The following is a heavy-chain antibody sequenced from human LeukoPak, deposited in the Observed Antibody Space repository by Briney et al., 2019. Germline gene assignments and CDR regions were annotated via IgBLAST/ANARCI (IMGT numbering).Heavy chain of an antibody. V-gene: IGHV1-2*02. D-gene: IGHD3-22*01. CDR3: ARYYYYDSSGYYVVRGWAFDI. Sequence: ASVKVSCKASGYTFTGYYMHWVRQAPGQGLEWMGWINPNSGGTNYAQKFQGRVTMTRDTFISTAYMELSRLRSDDTAVYYCARYYYYDSSGYYVVRGWAFDIWGQGTVVIVSS. CDR2: INPNSGGT. J-gene: IGHJ3*02. CDR1: GYTFTGYY.